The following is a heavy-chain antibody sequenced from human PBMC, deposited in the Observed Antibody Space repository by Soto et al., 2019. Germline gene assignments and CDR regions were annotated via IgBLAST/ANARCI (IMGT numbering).Heavy chain of an antibody. J-gene: IGHJ4*02. Sequence: EVQLVESGGGLVQPGGSLKLSCAASGFTFSGSAIHWVRQASGKGLEWVGRIRSKANSYATAYAASVKGRFTISRDDSKNTAYLQMNSLKSEDTAVYYCPPLGGPEPPSNAGYWGQGTLVIVSS. CDR3: PPLGGPEPPSNAGY. V-gene: IGHV3-73*01. CDR2: IRSKANSYAT. CDR1: GFTFSGSA. D-gene: IGHD2-8*01.